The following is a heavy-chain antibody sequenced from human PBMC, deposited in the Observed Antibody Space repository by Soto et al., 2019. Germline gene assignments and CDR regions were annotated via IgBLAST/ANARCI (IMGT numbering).Heavy chain of an antibody. J-gene: IGHJ4*02. Sequence: EVQLLESGGGLVQPGRSLRLSCTASGFTFSSHAMTWVRQAPGKGLEWVSGLSDSGDSIYYADSVKGRFTIYRDNSMNTLYLQMNTLRGEDTAVYYCAKGSSSWYAGFFDLWGQGTLVTVSS. CDR2: LSDSGDSI. CDR1: GFTFSSHA. CDR3: AKGSSSWYAGFFDL. V-gene: IGHV3-23*01. D-gene: IGHD6-13*01.